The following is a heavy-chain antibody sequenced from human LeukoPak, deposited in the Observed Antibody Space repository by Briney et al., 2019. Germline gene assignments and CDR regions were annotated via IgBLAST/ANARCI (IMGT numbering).Heavy chain of an antibody. CDR2: IYTSGST. J-gene: IGHJ4*02. V-gene: IGHV4-4*09. CDR3: ARRTAGYCTNGVCYRHDYYFDY. Sequence: SETLSLTCTVSGGSISSYYWSWIRQPPGKGLEWIGYIYTSGSTNYNPFLKSRVTISVDTSKNQFSLKLSSVTAADTAVYYCARRTAGYCTNGVCYRHDYYFDYWGQGTLVTVSS. D-gene: IGHD2-8*01. CDR1: GGSISSYY.